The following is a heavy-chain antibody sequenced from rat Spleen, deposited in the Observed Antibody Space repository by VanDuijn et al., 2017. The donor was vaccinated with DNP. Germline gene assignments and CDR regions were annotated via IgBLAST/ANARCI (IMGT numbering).Heavy chain of an antibody. V-gene: IGHV5-22*01. CDR2: ISYDGSAT. CDR3: ARLKWERAYYFDY. D-gene: IGHD5-1*01. CDR1: GFIFNDYA. J-gene: IGHJ2*01. Sequence: EVQLVESGGGLVQPGRSLKLSCVASGFIFNDYALAWVRQAPKKGLEWVASISYDGSATYYGDSVKGRFTISRDNAKSALFLQMNSLRSEDTATYYCARLKWERAYYFDYWGQGIMVTVSS.